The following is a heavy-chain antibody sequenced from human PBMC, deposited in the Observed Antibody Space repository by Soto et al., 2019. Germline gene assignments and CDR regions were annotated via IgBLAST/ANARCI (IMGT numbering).Heavy chain of an antibody. D-gene: IGHD3-16*02. Sequence: QLQLQESGPGLVKPSETLSLTCTVSGGSISSSSYYWGWIRQPPGKGLEWIGSIYYSGSTYYNPFLKGRVTISVDTSKNQFSLKLSSVTAADTAVYYCARHGGLELSLYYFDYWGQGTLVTVSS. CDR2: IYYSGST. CDR3: ARHGGLELSLYYFDY. V-gene: IGHV4-39*01. J-gene: IGHJ4*02. CDR1: GGSISSSSYY.